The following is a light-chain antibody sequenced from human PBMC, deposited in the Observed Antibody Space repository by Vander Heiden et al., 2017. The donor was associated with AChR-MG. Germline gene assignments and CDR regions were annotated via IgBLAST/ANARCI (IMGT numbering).Light chain of an antibody. J-gene: IGKJ2*01. CDR1: QRISGF. CDR2: AAS. V-gene: IGKV1-39*01. Sequence: DIQMTQFPPSLSASVGDRVTITCRASQRISGFLNWYQQKPGKAPKLLIYAASSLQSGVPSRFSGSGSGTDFTLTISSLQPEDFASYYCQQSYNLTYTFGQGTKLEIK. CDR3: QQSYNLTYT.